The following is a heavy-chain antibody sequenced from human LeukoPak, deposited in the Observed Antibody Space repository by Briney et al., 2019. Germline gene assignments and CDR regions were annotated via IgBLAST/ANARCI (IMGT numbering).Heavy chain of an antibody. Sequence: GGSLRLSCVASGFTFSSYGMHWVRQAPGKGLEWVASIRYDGSNEYVDSVKGRFTISRDNSKNTLYLQMNSLKPEDTAVYYCANLARPLDYWGQGALVTVSS. CDR1: GFTFSSYG. CDR2: IRYDGSNE. V-gene: IGHV3-30*02. J-gene: IGHJ4*02. CDR3: ANLARPLDY. D-gene: IGHD6-6*01.